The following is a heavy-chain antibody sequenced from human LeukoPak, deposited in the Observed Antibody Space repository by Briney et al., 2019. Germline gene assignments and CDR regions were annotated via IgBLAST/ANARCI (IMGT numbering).Heavy chain of an antibody. J-gene: IGHJ6*02. CDR3: ARLPAANYYYYGMDV. D-gene: IGHD2-2*01. CDR1: GYTFTSYA. V-gene: IGHV1-3*01. CDR2: INAGNGNT. Sequence: GASVKVSCKASGYTFTSYAMHWVRQAPGQRLEWMGWINAGNGNTKYSQKFQGRVTIARDTSASTAYMELSGLRSEDTAVYYCARLPAANYYYYGMDVWGQGTTVTVSS.